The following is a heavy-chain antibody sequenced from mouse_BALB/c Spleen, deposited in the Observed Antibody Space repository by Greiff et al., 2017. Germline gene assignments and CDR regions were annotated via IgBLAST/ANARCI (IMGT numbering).Heavy chain of an antibody. V-gene: IGHV14-3*02. CDR2: IDPANGNT. CDR1: GFNIKDTY. Sequence: VQLQQSGAELVKPGASVKLSCTASGFNIKDTYMHWVKQRPEQGLEWIGRIDPANGNTKYDPKFQGKATITADTSSNTAYLQLSSLTSEDTAVYYGARDLLWRAWFAYWGQGTLVTVSA. CDR3: ARDLLWRAWFAY. J-gene: IGHJ3*01. D-gene: IGHD2-10*01.